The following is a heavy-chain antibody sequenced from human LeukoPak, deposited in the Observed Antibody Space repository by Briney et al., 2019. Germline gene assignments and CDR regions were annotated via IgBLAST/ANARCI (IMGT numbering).Heavy chain of an antibody. CDR3: AREMYDSGGYRVSYFDY. Sequence: SETLSLTCAVSGGSLSGYYWGWIRQPPGKGLEWIGSMHSSGSTYYNPSLKSRLTISIDMSKNQFSLKLNSVTAADTAVYYCAREMYDSGGYRVSYFDYWGQGTLVTVSS. CDR1: GGSLSGYY. J-gene: IGHJ4*02. V-gene: IGHV4-39*07. D-gene: IGHD3-22*01. CDR2: MHSSGST.